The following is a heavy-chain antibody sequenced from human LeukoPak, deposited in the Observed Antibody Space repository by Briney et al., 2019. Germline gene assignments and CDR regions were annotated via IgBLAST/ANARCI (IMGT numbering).Heavy chain of an antibody. CDR2: ITGDGGRA. CDR3: AKDNPVISI. V-gene: IGHV3-43*02. Sequence: GGSLTLSCAASASTLDNYGIHWVRQAPGNGLEWVSLITGDGGRAYYGDSVKGRFTVSRDSSKKSLILLMSRLRAEDTALYCCAKDNPVISIWGQGTLVIVSS. J-gene: IGHJ4*02. D-gene: IGHD3-16*02. CDR1: ASTLDNYG.